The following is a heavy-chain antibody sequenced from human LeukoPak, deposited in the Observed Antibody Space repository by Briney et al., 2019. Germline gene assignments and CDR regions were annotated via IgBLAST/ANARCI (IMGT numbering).Heavy chain of an antibody. CDR2: IIPIFGIA. D-gene: IGHD3-3*01. Sequence: SVKVSCKASGGTFSSYAISWVRQAPGQGLEWMGGIIPIFGIANYAQKFQGRVTITTDESTSTAYMELSSLRSEDTAVYYCARAVHDDLNYYYYMDVWGKGTTVTVSS. V-gene: IGHV1-69*05. CDR3: ARAVHDDLNYYYYMDV. CDR1: GGTFSSYA. J-gene: IGHJ6*03.